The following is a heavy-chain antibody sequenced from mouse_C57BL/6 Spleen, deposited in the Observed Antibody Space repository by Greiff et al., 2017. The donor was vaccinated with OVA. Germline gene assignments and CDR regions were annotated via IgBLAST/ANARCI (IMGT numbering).Heavy chain of an antibody. CDR2: IGPGSGST. CDR1: GYTFTDYY. V-gene: IGHV1-77*01. Sequence: QVHVKQSGAELVKPGASVKISCKASGYTFTDYYINWVKQRPGQGLEWIGKIGPGSGSTYYNEKFKGKATLTADKSSSTAYMQLSSLTSEDSAVYFCAGERGFITKGYWGQGTTLTVSS. J-gene: IGHJ2*01. D-gene: IGHD1-1*01. CDR3: AGERGFITKGY.